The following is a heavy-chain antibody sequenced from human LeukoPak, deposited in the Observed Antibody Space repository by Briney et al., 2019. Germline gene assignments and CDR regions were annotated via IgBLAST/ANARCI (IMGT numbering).Heavy chain of an antibody. CDR2: ISTDGGTT. V-gene: IGHV3-74*01. CDR1: GFTFSTSG. Sequence: GGSLRLSCAASGFTFSTSGMHWVRQTPGKGLEWVSHISTDGGTTDYADSVKGRFTISRENAKNTVYLQMNSLRAEETAVYYFGRPLGYVHSWGQGPLVTVSS. J-gene: IGHJ1*01. D-gene: IGHD3-16*01. CDR3: GRPLGYVHS.